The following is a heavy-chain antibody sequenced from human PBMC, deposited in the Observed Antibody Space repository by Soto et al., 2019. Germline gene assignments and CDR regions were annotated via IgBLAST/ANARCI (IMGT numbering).Heavy chain of an antibody. CDR2: INHSGST. D-gene: IGHD5-18*01. V-gene: IGHV4-34*01. J-gene: IGHJ4*02. CDR1: GGSFSGYY. Sequence: SETLSLTCAVYGGSFSGYYWSWIRQPPGKGLEWIGEINHSGSTNYNPSLKSRVTISVDTSKNQFSLKLSSVTAADTAVYYCARSRGVDTAMAHSDYWGQGTLVTVSS. CDR3: ARSRGVDTAMAHSDY.